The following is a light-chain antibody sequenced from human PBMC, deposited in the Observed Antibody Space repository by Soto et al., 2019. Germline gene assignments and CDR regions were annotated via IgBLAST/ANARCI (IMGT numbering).Light chain of an antibody. CDR2: GAS. CDR1: QSVSSD. V-gene: IGKV3-15*01. CDR3: QQYNTWPPIT. Sequence: EIGMTQSAATLSVSPGERATLSCRASQSVSSDLAWYQQKPGQAPRLLIYGASTRATGLPARFSGSGSGTDFTLTISSLQSEDFAVYYCQQYNTWPPITFGQGTRLEIK. J-gene: IGKJ5*01.